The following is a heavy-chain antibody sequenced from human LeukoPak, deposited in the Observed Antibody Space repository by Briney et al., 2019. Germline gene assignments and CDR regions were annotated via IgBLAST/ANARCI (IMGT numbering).Heavy chain of an antibody. J-gene: IGHJ4*02. CDR3: AREFYILTGYSAGPYFDY. D-gene: IGHD3-9*01. CDR2: INPSGGST. V-gene: IGHV1-46*01. Sequence: ASVKVSRKSSGYTYTSYYMHWVRQAPTQGLEEMGIINPSGGSTSYAQKFQGRVTMTRDTSTSTVYMELGSLRSEDTAVYYCAREFYILTGYSAGPYFDYWGQGTLVTVSS. CDR1: GYTYTSYY.